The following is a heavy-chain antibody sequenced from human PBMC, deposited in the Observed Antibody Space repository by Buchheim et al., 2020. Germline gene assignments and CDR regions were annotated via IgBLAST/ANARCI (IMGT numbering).Heavy chain of an antibody. CDR3: ARLDGYCSGGSCYFSRVSAFDI. J-gene: IGHJ3*02. CDR2: IYYSGST. V-gene: IGHV4-39*01. D-gene: IGHD2-15*01. Sequence: QLQLQESGPGLVKPSETLSLTCTVSGGSISSSSYYWGWIRQPPGKGLEWIGSIYYSGSTYYNPSLKSRVTISVDTSKNQFSLKLSSVTAADTAVYYCARLDGYCSGGSCYFSRVSAFDIWGQGT. CDR1: GGSISSSSYY.